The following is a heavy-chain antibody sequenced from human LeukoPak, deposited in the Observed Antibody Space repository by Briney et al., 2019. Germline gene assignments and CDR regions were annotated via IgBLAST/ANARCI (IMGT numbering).Heavy chain of an antibody. D-gene: IGHD5-24*01. CDR3: ASRDGYNLFDY. CDR2: INHSGST. Sequence: SETLSLTCAVYGGSFSNYYWTWIRQPPGKGLDWIGEINHSGSTKYNPSLKSRVTIPVDSSKNQFSLKLSSVTAADTAVYYCASRDGYNLFDYWGQGTLVTVSS. V-gene: IGHV4-34*01. J-gene: IGHJ4*02. CDR1: GGSFSNYY.